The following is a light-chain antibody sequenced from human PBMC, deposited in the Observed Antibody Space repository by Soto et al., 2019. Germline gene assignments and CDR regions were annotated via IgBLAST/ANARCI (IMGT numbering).Light chain of an antibody. J-gene: IGLJ2*01. Sequence: QSVLTQPPSVSGAPGQRVTISCTGSNSNIGADYEVYWYQQFPGTAPKLPISNNTNRPSGVPDRFSGSRSGTSASLAITGLQSEDEADYYCQSFDSSLTGPILGVGTKLTVL. CDR3: QSFDSSLTGPI. V-gene: IGLV1-40*01. CDR2: NNT. CDR1: NSNIGADYE.